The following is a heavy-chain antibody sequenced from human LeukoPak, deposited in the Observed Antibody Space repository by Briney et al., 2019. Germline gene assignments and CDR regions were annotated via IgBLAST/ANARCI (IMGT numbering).Heavy chain of an antibody. CDR3: ARDGGGWLDP. D-gene: IGHD3-16*01. CDR1: GYTAIDYY. Sequence: ASVKVSCKASGYTAIDYYMHWVRQAPGQGLEWMGMINPTSGSTDYAQAFQGRVTMTRDTPTSVFYMEMNGLTSDDTDVYYCARDGGGWLDPWGQGTLVTVSS. CDR2: INPTSGST. V-gene: IGHV1-46*01. J-gene: IGHJ5*02.